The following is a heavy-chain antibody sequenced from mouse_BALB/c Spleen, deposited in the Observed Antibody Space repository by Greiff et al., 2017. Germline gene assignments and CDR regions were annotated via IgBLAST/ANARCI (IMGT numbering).Heavy chain of an antibody. CDR3: TRDEGYGSSYLAY. J-gene: IGHJ3*01. Sequence: EVQLVESGGGLVKPGGSLKLSCAASGFTFSSYSMSWVSQTPEKRLEWVATISSGGSYTYYPDSVKGRFTISRDNAKNTLYLQMSSLKSEDTTMYYCTRDEGYGSSYLAYWGQGTLVTVSA. D-gene: IGHD1-1*01. CDR2: ISSGGSYT. V-gene: IGHV5-6-4*01. CDR1: GFTFSSYS.